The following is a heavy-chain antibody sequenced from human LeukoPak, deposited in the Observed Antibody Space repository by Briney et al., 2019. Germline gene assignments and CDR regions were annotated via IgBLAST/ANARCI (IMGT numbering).Heavy chain of an antibody. D-gene: IGHD6-13*01. V-gene: IGHV1-46*01. CDR2: ITPTGGST. J-gene: IGHJ4*02. CDR3: ARADSTFDY. Sequence: ASVKVSCKASGYTFTGYYMHWVRQAPGPGLEWMGIITPTGGSTSYAQKFQGRVTMTRDTSTSTVYMELSSLRSEDTAVYYCARADSTFDYWGQGTLVTVSS. CDR1: GYTFTGYY.